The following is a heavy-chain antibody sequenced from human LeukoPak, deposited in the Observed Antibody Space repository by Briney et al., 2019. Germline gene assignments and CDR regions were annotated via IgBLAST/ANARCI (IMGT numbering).Heavy chain of an antibody. CDR2: ISSNGGST. D-gene: IGHD2-2*01. Sequence: QPGGSLRLSCAASGFTFSSYAMHCVRQAPGKGLEYVSAISSNGGSTYYANSVKGRFTISRDNSKNTLYLQMGSLRAEDMAVYYCARSGGDIVAVPAAIDYYMDVWGKGTTVTVSS. J-gene: IGHJ6*03. CDR3: ARSGGDIVAVPAAIDYYMDV. CDR1: GFTFSSYA. V-gene: IGHV3-64*01.